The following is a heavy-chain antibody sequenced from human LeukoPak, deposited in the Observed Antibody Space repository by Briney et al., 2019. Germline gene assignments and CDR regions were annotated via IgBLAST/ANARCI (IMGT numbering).Heavy chain of an antibody. D-gene: IGHD3-22*01. CDR1: GYGFSTYP. V-gene: IGHV7-4-1*02. CDR2: INTNTGSP. CDR3: VRVIDTTGYCNY. Sequence: ASVKVSCKASGYGFSTYPINWVRQAPGQGLEWMGWINTNTGSPTYAQGLTGRFVFSVDTSVSTAFLQINSLKAEDNGLYYCVRVIDTTGYCNYWGQGTLVTVSS. J-gene: IGHJ4*02.